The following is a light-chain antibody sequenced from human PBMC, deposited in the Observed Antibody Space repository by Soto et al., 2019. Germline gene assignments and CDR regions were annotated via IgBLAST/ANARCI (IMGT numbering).Light chain of an antibody. J-gene: IGLJ3*02. CDR1: TGAVTGGHW. V-gene: IGLV7-46*01. CDR3: LVFYSGTWV. Sequence: QAVVTQEPSLTVSPGGTVTLTCGSSTGAVTGGHWPYWVQQKPGQAPRTVIYDTNIKHSWTPARFSGSLLGGKAALTLSGAQPEDEADYYCLVFYSGTWVFGGGTKLTVL. CDR2: DTN.